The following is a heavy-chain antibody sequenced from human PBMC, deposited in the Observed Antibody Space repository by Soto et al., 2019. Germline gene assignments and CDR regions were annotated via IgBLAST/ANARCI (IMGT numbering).Heavy chain of an antibody. D-gene: IGHD3-10*01. V-gene: IGHV3-23*01. CDR3: ACRLDASGSYSGFDP. Sequence: GGSLRLSCAASGFTFSSYAMSWVRQAPGKGLEWVSAISGSGGSTYYADSVKGRFTISRDNSKNTLYLQMNSLRAEDTAVYYCACRLDASGSYSGFDPWGQGTLVTVSS. CDR1: GFTFSSYA. CDR2: ISGSGGST. J-gene: IGHJ5*02.